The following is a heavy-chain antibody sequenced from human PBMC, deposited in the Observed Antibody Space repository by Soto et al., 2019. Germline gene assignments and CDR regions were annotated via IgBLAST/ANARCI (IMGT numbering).Heavy chain of an antibody. V-gene: IGHV3-21*01. CDR1: GFTFSSYA. D-gene: IGHD5-12*01. CDR2: ISGSSNYI. J-gene: IGHJ4*02. CDR3: ARGSLATFDY. Sequence: PGGSLRLSCAASGFTFSSYAMSWVRQAPGKGLEWVSSISGSSNYIYYADSVKGRFTISRDNSKNSLYLQVNGLRAEDTAVYYCARGSLATFDYWGQGTLVTVSS.